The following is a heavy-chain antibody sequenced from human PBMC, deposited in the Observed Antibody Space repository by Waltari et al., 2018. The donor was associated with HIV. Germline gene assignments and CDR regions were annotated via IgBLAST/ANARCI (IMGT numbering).Heavy chain of an antibody. D-gene: IGHD3-10*01. J-gene: IGHJ2*01. CDR2: VYTSGNT. CDR3: ARALDYYESGSFPWWFFDL. Sequence: QVQLQESGPGLVRPSQTLSLTCTVPGGSIPSGSYYWSWIRQPAGKELEWIGRVYTSGNTDYNPSLRSRVTLSVDTSNNQFSLKLSSLTAADTAVYYCARALDYYESGSFPWWFFDLWGRGTLVTVSS. CDR1: GGSIPSGSYY. V-gene: IGHV4-61*02.